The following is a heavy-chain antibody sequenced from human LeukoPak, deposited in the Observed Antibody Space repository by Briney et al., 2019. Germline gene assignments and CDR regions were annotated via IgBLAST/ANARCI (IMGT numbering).Heavy chain of an antibody. CDR1: GGSISTYY. CDR3: ATHRYSEWSRAFDI. Sequence: KPSETLSPTCTVSGGSISTYYWSWIRQPPGKRLECIGYIYYSGSTKYNPSLKSRVTISVDTSKNQFSLKLSSVTAADTAVYYCATHRYSEWSRAFDIWGQGTMVTVSS. V-gene: IGHV4-59*08. D-gene: IGHD3-3*01. J-gene: IGHJ3*02. CDR2: IYYSGST.